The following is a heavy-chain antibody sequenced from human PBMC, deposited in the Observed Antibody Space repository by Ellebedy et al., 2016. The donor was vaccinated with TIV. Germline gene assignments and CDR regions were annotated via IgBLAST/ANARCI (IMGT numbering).Heavy chain of an antibody. CDR3: ARDPYGGNLLVY. CDR2: IYSGGST. V-gene: IGHV3-53*01. D-gene: IGHD4-23*01. Sequence: PGGSLRLSCAASGFTVSSNYMTWVRQAPGKGLEWVSVIYSGGSTYYADSVKGRFTISRDNSKNTPYLQMNSLRAEDTAVYYCARDPYGGNLLVYWGQGTLVTVSS. J-gene: IGHJ4*02. CDR1: GFTVSSNY.